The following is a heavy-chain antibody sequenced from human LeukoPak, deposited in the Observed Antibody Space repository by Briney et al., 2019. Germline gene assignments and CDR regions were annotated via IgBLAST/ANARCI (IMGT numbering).Heavy chain of an antibody. CDR1: GFTFSSYW. D-gene: IGHD3-22*01. J-gene: IGHJ4*02. V-gene: IGHV3-7*01. CDR2: IKQDGSEK. CDR3: AREGYYDSSGYYR. Sequence: GGSLRLSCAASGFTFSSYWMSWVRQAPGKGLEWVANIKQDGSEKYYVDSVKGRFTISRDNAKDSLYLQTNSLRAEDTAVYYCAREGYYDSSGYYRWGQGTLVTVSS.